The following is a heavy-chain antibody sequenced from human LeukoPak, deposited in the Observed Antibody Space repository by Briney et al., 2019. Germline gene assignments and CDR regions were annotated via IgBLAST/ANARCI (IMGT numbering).Heavy chain of an antibody. CDR2: IDWDDDK. D-gene: IGHD1-7*01. Sequence: SGPTLVNPTQTLTLTCTFSGFSLSTSGMRGSWIRQPPGKALEWLARIDWDDDKFYSTSLRTRLTISKDTSKNQVVLTMTNMDPVDTATYYCARTLGTTDLDYWGQGTLVTVSS. CDR3: ARTLGTTDLDY. V-gene: IGHV2-70*04. J-gene: IGHJ4*02. CDR1: GFSLSTSGMR.